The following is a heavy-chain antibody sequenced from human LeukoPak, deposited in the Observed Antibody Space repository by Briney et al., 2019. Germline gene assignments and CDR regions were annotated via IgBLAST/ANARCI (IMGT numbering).Heavy chain of an antibody. V-gene: IGHV5-51*01. Sequence: GESLKISCQGSGYRFTTYWIGWARPMPGKGLEWMGIVYPGDSDARYSPSFQGQVTFSADKSINTAYLQWTSLKPSDTAIYYCARQHNSGFDYWGQGTLVTVSS. CDR2: VYPGDSDA. CDR1: GYRFTTYW. D-gene: IGHD6-25*01. J-gene: IGHJ4*02. CDR3: ARQHNSGFDY.